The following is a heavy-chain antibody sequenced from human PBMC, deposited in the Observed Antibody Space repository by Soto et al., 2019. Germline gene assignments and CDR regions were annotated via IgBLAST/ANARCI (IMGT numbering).Heavy chain of an antibody. Sequence: ASVKVSCKASGYTFTSYAMHWVRQAPGQRLEWMGWINAGNGNTKYSQKFQGRVTITRDTSASTAYMELSSLRSEDTAVYYCARDVESDTAMVYGYWGQGTLVTVSS. D-gene: IGHD5-18*01. V-gene: IGHV1-3*01. J-gene: IGHJ4*02. CDR3: ARDVESDTAMVYGY. CDR2: INAGNGNT. CDR1: GYTFTSYA.